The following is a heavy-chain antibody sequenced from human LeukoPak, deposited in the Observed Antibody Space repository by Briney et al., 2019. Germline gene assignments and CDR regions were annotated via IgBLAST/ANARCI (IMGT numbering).Heavy chain of an antibody. J-gene: IGHJ4*02. Sequence: PSETLSLTCAVYGGSFSGYYWSWIRQPPGKGLEWIGEINHSGSTNYNPSLKSRVTISVDTSKNQFSLKLSSVTAADTAVYYCARDNYGDYVAYSHYFDYWGQGTLVTVSS. CDR1: GGSFSGYY. D-gene: IGHD4-17*01. CDR3: ARDNYGDYVAYSHYFDY. V-gene: IGHV4-34*01. CDR2: INHSGST.